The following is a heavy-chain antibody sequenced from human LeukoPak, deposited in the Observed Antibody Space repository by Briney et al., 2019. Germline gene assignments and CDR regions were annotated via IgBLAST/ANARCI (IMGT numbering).Heavy chain of an antibody. D-gene: IGHD6-19*01. V-gene: IGHV3-9*01. CDR3: AKDASGIAVAGPSYYYYYYGMDV. CDR2: ISWNSGSI. Sequence: GRSLRLSCAASGFTFDDYAMHWVRHAPGKGLEWVSGISWNSGSIGYADSVKGRFTISRDNAKNSLYLQMNSLRAEDTALYYCAKDASGIAVAGPSYYYYYYGMDVWGQGTTVTVSS. CDR1: GFTFDDYA. J-gene: IGHJ6*02.